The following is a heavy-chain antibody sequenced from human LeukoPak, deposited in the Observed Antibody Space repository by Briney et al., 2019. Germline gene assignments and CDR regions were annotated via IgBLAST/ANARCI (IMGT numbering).Heavy chain of an antibody. Sequence: SETLSLTCTVSGGSVSNYYWSWIRQPPGKGLEWIGYIYYSGSTNYNPSLKSRVTISVDTSKNQFSLNLSSVTAADTAVYYCAREGLITFGGVIVPVAFDIWGQGTVVTVSS. V-gene: IGHV4-59*02. D-gene: IGHD3-16*02. J-gene: IGHJ3*02. CDR3: AREGLITFGGVIVPVAFDI. CDR1: GGSVSNYY. CDR2: IYYSGST.